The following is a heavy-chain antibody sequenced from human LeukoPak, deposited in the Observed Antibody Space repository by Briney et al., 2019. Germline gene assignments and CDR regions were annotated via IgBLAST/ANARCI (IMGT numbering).Heavy chain of an antibody. J-gene: IGHJ4*02. CDR1: GGSISSTSYY. Sequence: PSETLSLTCTVSGGSISSTSYYWGWIRQPPGKGLEWIGYIYYSGSTNYNPSLKSRVTISVDTSKNQFSLKLSSVTAADTAVYYCARANSPVAGTDYWGQGTLVTVSS. CDR2: IYYSGST. CDR3: ARANSPVAGTDY. D-gene: IGHD6-19*01. V-gene: IGHV4-61*05.